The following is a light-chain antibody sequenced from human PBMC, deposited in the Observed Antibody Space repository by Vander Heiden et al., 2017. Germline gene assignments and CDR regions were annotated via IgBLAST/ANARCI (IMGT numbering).Light chain of an antibody. V-gene: IGLV3-21*02. J-gene: IGLJ2*01. CDR2: DNR. Sequence: SYVLTQPPSVSVAAGRTATITCGGNSIGSKSVQWSQQRPGQAPVLVVYDNRDRPSGIPERISGSNSGNTATLTISRVEAGDEADYYCQVWDSISDVGVFGGGTKLTVL. CDR1: SIGSKS. CDR3: QVWDSISDVGV.